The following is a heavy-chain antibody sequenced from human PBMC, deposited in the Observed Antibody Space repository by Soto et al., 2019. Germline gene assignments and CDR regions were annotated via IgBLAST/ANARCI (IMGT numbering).Heavy chain of an antibody. CDR2: IYYTGST. Sequence: SENLSLTCAVSGGSIDGFYWSWIRQSPGKGLEWIGYIYYTGSTVCNPSLKTRVTISLDTSKTQFSLKLRSVTAADTAVYYCARVKYGSGRYLHTFHYWGQ. D-gene: IGHD3-10*01. V-gene: IGHV4-59*01. CDR3: ARVKYGSGRYLHTFHY. CDR1: GGSIDGFY. J-gene: IGHJ4*02.